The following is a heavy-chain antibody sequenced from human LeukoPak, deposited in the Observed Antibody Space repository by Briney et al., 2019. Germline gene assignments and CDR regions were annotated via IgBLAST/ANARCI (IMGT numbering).Heavy chain of an antibody. CDR3: ARMDLEGTSPYYYYYYMDV. Sequence: PGGSLRLSCAASGFTFSTYSMNWVRQAPGKGLEWVSSISSSSSYIYYADSVKGRFTISRDNAKNSLYLQMNSLRAEDTAVYYCARMDLEGTSPYYYYYYMDVWGKGTTVTVSS. J-gene: IGHJ6*03. D-gene: IGHD2-2*01. V-gene: IGHV3-21*01. CDR1: GFTFSTYS. CDR2: ISSSSSYI.